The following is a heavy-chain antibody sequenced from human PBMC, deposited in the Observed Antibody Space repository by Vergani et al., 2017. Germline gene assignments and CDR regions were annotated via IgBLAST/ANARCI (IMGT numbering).Heavy chain of an antibody. CDR1: GGSISSSNW. J-gene: IGHJ1*01. D-gene: IGHD1-26*01. CDR3: ARYSGGDSEYFQH. CDR2: IYHSGST. V-gene: IGHV4-4*03. Sequence: QVQLQESGPGLVKPPGTLSLTCAVSGGSISSSNWWSWVRQPPGKGLEWIGEIYHSGSTNYNPSHKIRVTISVDKSKNQFSLKLSSGTAADTAVYYCARYSGGDSEYFQHWGQGTLVTVSS.